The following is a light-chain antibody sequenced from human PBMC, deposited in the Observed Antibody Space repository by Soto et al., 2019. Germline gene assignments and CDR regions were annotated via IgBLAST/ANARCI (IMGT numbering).Light chain of an antibody. CDR2: AAS. Sequence: DIQMTQSPSSLSASVGDRVTLTCRASQSISTYLNWYQQKPGKAPDLLIYAASNLQSGVPSRFSGSGSGTDFTLTISSLQPEDFATYYCQQSYSDMLTFGGGTKVDIK. V-gene: IGKV1-39*01. J-gene: IGKJ4*01. CDR3: QQSYSDMLT. CDR1: QSISTY.